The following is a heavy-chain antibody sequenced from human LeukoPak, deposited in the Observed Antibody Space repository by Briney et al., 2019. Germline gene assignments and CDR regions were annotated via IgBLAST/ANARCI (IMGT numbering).Heavy chain of an antibody. J-gene: IGHJ5*02. V-gene: IGHV3-30*03. Sequence: GRSLRLSCAASGFTFSSYAMHWVRQAPGKGLEWVAIISYDGSNRYYADSVKGRFTISRDNSKNTLYLQMNSLRAEDTAVYYCAYLITIFGVVPWFDPWGQGTLVTVSS. CDR2: ISYDGSNR. CDR3: AYLITIFGVVPWFDP. CDR1: GFTFSSYA. D-gene: IGHD3-3*01.